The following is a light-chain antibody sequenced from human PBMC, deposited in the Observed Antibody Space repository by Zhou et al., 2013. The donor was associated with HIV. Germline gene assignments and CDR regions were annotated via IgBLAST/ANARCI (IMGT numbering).Light chain of an antibody. V-gene: IGKV1-9*01. Sequence: DIQLTQSPSFLSASVGDRVTITCRASQDISSYLAWYQQRPGKAPKLLMYAASTLQSGVPSRFSGSGSGTEFTLTISSLQPEDFATYSCQQLNSFPLTFGGGTKVEIK. CDR1: QDISSY. CDR2: AAS. CDR3: QQLNSFPLT. J-gene: IGKJ4*01.